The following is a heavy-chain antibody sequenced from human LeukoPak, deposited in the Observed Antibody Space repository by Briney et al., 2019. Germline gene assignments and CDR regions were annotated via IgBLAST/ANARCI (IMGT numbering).Heavy chain of an antibody. V-gene: IGHV1-8*01. D-gene: IGHD2-2*01. CDR1: GHTFTSYD. Sequence: ASVKVSCKASGHTFTSYDINWVRQATGQGLEWMGWMNPNSGNTGYAQKFQGRVTMTRNTSISTAYMELSSLRSEDTAVYYCASPSTSFYYYGMDVWGQGTTVTVSS. J-gene: IGHJ6*02. CDR2: MNPNSGNT. CDR3: ASPSTSFYYYGMDV.